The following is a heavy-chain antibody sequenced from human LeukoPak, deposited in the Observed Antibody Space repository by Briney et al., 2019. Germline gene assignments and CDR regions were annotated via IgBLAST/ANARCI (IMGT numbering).Heavy chain of an antibody. J-gene: IGHJ4*02. Sequence: SVKVSCKASGGTFSGYAISWVRQAPGQGLEWMGRIIPILGIANYAQKFQGRVTITADKSTSTAYMELSSLRSEDTAVYYCARDRGYCSGGSCYLFDYWGQGTLVTVSS. CDR3: ARDRGYCSGGSCYLFDY. D-gene: IGHD2-15*01. V-gene: IGHV1-69*04. CDR2: IIPILGIA. CDR1: GGTFSGYA.